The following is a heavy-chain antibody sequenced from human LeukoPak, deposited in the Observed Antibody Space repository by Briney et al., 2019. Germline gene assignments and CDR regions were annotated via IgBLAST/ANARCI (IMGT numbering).Heavy chain of an antibody. CDR1: GFTFSSHS. Sequence: GGSLRLSCAASGFTFSSHSMNWVRQAPGKGLEWVSYITSSSSTIYYADSVKGRFTISRDNAKNSLYLQMNSLRAEDTAVYYCARNYDSSGYYPDYWGQGTLVTVSS. CDR2: ITSSSSTI. V-gene: IGHV3-48*01. J-gene: IGHJ4*02. D-gene: IGHD3-22*01. CDR3: ARNYDSSGYYPDY.